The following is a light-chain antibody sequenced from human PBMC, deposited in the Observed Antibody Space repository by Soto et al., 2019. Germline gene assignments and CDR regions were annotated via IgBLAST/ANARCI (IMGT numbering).Light chain of an antibody. Sequence: DIVMTQSPLSLSVTPGEAASISCRCSQSLLHRNGNNYLDWYLQKPGQSPQLLISLASNRASGVPDRFSVSGSGTDFILHISRVEAEDVRVYYCMQALQTSFTFGPGTKVDL. V-gene: IGKV2-28*01. CDR3: MQALQTSFT. CDR2: LAS. CDR1: QSLLHRNGNNY. J-gene: IGKJ3*01.